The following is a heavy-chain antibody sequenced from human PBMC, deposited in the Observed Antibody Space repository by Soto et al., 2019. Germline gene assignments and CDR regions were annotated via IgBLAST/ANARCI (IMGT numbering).Heavy chain of an antibody. Sequence: ASVKVSCKASGYTFSDYYIHWVRQAPGQGLEWMGWINPNSGGTKYAPKFQGGVTMTRDTSITTAYMELSRLRSGDTAVYYCAKEPAAAKPEGVDFWGQGTLVTVSS. D-gene: IGHD2-2*01. CDR2: INPNSGGT. CDR3: AKEPAAAKPEGVDF. CDR1: GYTFSDYY. V-gene: IGHV1-2*02. J-gene: IGHJ4*02.